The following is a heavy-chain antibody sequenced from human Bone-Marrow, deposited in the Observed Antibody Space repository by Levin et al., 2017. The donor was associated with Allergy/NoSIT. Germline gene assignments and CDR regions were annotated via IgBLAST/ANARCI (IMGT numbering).Heavy chain of an antibody. J-gene: IGHJ4*02. Sequence: GGSLRLSCAASGFTFRTYAMSWVRQAPGKGLEWLSGISGSGAGTFYADSVKGRFNISKDNSKHMVYLQLNSLRVEDTAVYYCAKVGSGWFRNKLDSWGQGTLVTVSS. CDR1: GFTFRTYA. CDR3: AKVGSGWFRNKLDS. D-gene: IGHD6-19*01. CDR2: ISGSGAGT. V-gene: IGHV3-23*01.